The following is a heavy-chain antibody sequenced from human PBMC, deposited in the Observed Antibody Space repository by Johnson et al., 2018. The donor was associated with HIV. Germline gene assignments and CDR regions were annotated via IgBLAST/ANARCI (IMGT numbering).Heavy chain of an antibody. CDR3: AKDDSGSYYGGDAFDI. V-gene: IGHV3-30*18. Sequence: QVQLVESGGGVVQPGRSLRLSCAASGFTFSKYGMHWVRQAPGKGLEWVAVISYDGSNKYYADSVKGRFTISRDNSNNTLYLQINSLRAEDTAVYYCAKDDSGSYYGGDAFDIWGQGTMVTVSS. J-gene: IGHJ3*02. CDR1: GFTFSKYG. CDR2: ISYDGSNK. D-gene: IGHD1-26*01.